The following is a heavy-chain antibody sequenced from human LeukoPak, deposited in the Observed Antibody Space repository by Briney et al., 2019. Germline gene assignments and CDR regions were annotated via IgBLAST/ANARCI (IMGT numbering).Heavy chain of an antibody. D-gene: IGHD3-22*01. V-gene: IGHV1-2*02. CDR2: INPNSGGT. CDR1: GYTFTGYY. J-gene: IGHJ4*02. CDR3: ARGYGLYYYDSSGYYFDY. Sequence: ASVKVSCKASGYTFTGYYMHWVRQAPGQGLEWMGWINPNSGGTNYAQKFQGRVTMTRDTSISTAYMELSRLRSDDTAVYYCARGYGLYYYDSSGYYFDYWGQGTLVTVSS.